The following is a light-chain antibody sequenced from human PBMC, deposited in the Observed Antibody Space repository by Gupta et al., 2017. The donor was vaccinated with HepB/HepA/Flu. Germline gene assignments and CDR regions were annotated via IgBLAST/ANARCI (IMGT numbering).Light chain of an antibody. CDR3: QSDDSSRLGWV. CDR2: GKN. V-gene: IGLV1-40*01. J-gene: IGLJ3*02. Sequence: SVLAQPPSVSWAQGHTVSIVCTGSTSTVAAGYHVHWYQRLRGTAPRLLIFGKNNRPTGVPARFSGTKSGTFASLTITGLQAEDEADYYCQSDDSSRLGWVFGGGTKVTVL. CDR1: TSTVAAGYH.